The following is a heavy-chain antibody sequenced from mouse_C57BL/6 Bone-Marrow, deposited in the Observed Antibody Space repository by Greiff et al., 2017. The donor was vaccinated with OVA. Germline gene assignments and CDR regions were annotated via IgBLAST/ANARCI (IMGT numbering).Heavy chain of an antibody. CDR3: APIDYYGS. CDR1: GYTFTSYT. Sequence: QVQLKESGAELARPGASVKMSCKASGYTFTSYTMHWVKQRPGQGLEWIGYINPSSGYTKYNQKFKDKATLTADKSSSTAYMQLSSLTSEDSAVYYCAPIDYYGSWGQGTTLTVSS. V-gene: IGHV1-4*01. J-gene: IGHJ2*01. CDR2: INPSSGYT. D-gene: IGHD1-1*01.